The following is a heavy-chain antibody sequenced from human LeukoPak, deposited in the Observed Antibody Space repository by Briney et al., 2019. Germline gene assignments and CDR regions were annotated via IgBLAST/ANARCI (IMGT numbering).Heavy chain of an antibody. Sequence: SETLSLTCTVSGGSISSYYWSWIRQPPGKGLEWIGYIYYSGSTNYNPSLKSRVTISVDTSKNQFSLKLSSVTAADTAVYYCARGGVSYDYYYYMDVWGKGTTVTVSS. CDR1: GGSISSYY. CDR3: ARGGVSYDYYYYMDV. J-gene: IGHJ6*03. CDR2: IYYSGST. D-gene: IGHD2-8*02. V-gene: IGHV4-59*01.